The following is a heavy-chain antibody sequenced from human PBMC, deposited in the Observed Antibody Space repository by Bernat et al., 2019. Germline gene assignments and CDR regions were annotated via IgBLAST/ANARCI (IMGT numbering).Heavy chain of an antibody. Sequence: QVQLVQSGAEVKKPGASVKASCKASGYTFTSYAMHWVRQAPGQRLEWMGWINAGTGNTKYSQKFQGRVTITRDTSASTAYMELSSLRSEDTAVYYSASDRDSYGYSRYYYYGMDVWGQGTTVTVSS. J-gene: IGHJ6*02. D-gene: IGHD5-18*01. CDR3: ASDRDSYGYSRYYYYGMDV. CDR2: INAGTGNT. V-gene: IGHV1-3*01. CDR1: GYTFTSYA.